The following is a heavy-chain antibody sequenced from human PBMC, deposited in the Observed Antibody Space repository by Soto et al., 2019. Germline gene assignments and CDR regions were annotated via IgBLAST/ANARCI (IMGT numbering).Heavy chain of an antibody. Sequence: SETLSLTCAVSGYSISSGYYWGWIRQPPGKGLEWIGSIYHSGSTYYSPSLKSRVTISVDTSKNQFSLKLSSVTAADTAVYYSETDTIGHSLMDVWGQGTTVTVSS. V-gene: IGHV4-38-2*02. CDR2: IYHSGST. J-gene: IGHJ6*02. CDR1: GYSISSGYY. D-gene: IGHD3-9*01. CDR3: ETDTIGHSLMDV.